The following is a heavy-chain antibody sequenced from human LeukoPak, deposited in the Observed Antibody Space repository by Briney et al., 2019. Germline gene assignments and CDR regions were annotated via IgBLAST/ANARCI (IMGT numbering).Heavy chain of an antibody. Sequence: ASVKVSCKASGYTFTSYGISWVRQAPGQGLEWMGWISTYNGDTNYAQKLQGRVTMTTDTSTNTAYMELRSLRSEDTAVYYCASPALWFGDAFDIWGQGTMVTVSS. D-gene: IGHD3-10*01. CDR3: ASPALWFGDAFDI. V-gene: IGHV1-18*01. CDR2: ISTYNGDT. J-gene: IGHJ3*02. CDR1: GYTFTSYG.